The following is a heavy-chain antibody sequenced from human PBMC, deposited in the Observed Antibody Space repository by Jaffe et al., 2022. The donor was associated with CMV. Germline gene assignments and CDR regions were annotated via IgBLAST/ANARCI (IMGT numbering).Heavy chain of an antibody. J-gene: IGHJ4*02. Sequence: QVQLQESGPGLVKPSETLSLTCTVSGGSVSSGSYYWSWIRQPPGKGLEWIGYIYYSGSTNYNPSLKSRVTISVDTSKNQFSLKLSSVTAADTAVYYCARYYYDSSFDYWGQGTLVTVSS. CDR2: IYYSGST. CDR3: ARYYYDSSFDY. CDR1: GGSVSSGSYY. V-gene: IGHV4-61*01. D-gene: IGHD3-22*01.